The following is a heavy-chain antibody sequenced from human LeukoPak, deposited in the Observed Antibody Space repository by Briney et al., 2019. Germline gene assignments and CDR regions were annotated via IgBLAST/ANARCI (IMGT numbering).Heavy chain of an antibody. Sequence: GGSLSLSCAASGFTFNTNPMIWSRKAQGKGLKWVSAITGSGSNTYYADSVKGRFTISRDNSKNTLYLLMNSLRGEDTPVYYCVREGLRPYFAYWGQGTLVTVSS. J-gene: IGHJ4*02. CDR1: GFTFNTNP. CDR3: VREGLRPYFAY. V-gene: IGHV3-23*01. CDR2: ITGSGSNT.